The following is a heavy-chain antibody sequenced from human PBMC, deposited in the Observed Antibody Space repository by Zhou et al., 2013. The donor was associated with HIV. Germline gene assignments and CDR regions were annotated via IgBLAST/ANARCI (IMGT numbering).Heavy chain of an antibody. J-gene: IGHJ6*03. CDR2: IIPIFGTA. CDR1: GGTFSSYA. V-gene: IGHV1-69*05. D-gene: IGHD1-20*01. Sequence: QVQLVQSGAEVKKPGSSVKVSCKASGGTFSSYAISWVRQAPGQGLEWMGGIIPIFGTANYAQKFQGRVTITTDESTSTAYMELSSLRSEDTAVYYCARDGDNWNPAPRYYYYYMDVWGKGTTVTVSS. CDR3: ARDGDNWNPAPRYYYYYMDV.